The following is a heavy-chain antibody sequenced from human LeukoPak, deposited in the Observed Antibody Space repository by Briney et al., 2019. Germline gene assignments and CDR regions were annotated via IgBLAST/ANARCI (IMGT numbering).Heavy chain of an antibody. D-gene: IGHD1-1*01. CDR1: GYTFTGYY. Sequence: ASVKVSCKASGYTFTGYYMHWVRQAPGQGLEWMGWINPNSGGTNYAQKFQGRVTMTRDTSISTAYMELSRLRSDDTAVYYCARDRGVVGTPDWFDPWGQGTLVTVSS. V-gene: IGHV1-2*02. CDR2: INPNSGGT. J-gene: IGHJ5*02. CDR3: ARDRGVVGTPDWFDP.